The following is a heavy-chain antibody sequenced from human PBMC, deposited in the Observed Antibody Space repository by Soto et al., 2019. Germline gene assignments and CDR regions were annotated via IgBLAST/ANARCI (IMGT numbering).Heavy chain of an antibody. CDR3: ARLVVVAPVVNA. D-gene: IGHD2-15*01. V-gene: IGHV4-39*01. J-gene: IGHJ5*02. CDR2: ISYTGTT. CDR1: FGSVTSNSYH. Sequence: SETLSLTCSVSFGSVTSNSYHWGWIRQPPGKGLEWIGSISYTGTTYYSPSLKRRVTISADTSKRQFSLKLDSATAADTAVYYCARLVVVAPVVNAWGQGTLVTVSS.